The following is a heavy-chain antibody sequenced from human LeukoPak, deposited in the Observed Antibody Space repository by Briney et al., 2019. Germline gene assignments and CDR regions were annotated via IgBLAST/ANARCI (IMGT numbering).Heavy chain of an antibody. CDR1: GYTLTELS. CDR3: ATDSSMVRGVAAYYYGMDV. J-gene: IGHJ6*02. D-gene: IGHD3-10*01. CDR2: FDLEDGET. V-gene: IGHV1-24*01. Sequence: ASVKVSCKVSGYTLTELSMHWVRQARGKGLEGMGGFDLEDGETIYAQKFQGRVTMTEDTSTDTAYMELSSLRSEDTAVYYCATDSSMVRGVAAYYYGMDVWGQGTTVTVSS.